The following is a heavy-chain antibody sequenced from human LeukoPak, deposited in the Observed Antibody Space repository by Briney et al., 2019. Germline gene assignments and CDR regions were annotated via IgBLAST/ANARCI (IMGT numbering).Heavy chain of an antibody. D-gene: IGHD3-22*01. CDR1: GFSFYNYA. J-gene: IGHJ4*02. CDR3: AKGADGSAYYFFDY. V-gene: IGHV3-23*01. Sequence: GRSLRLSCAASGFSFYNYALNWVRQAPGKGLEWVSVIGGSGGGTHYADSVKGRFTIFRDSSKNTLYLQMNNLRAEDTAVYYCAKGADGSAYYFFDYWGQGALVTVSS. CDR2: IGGSGGGT.